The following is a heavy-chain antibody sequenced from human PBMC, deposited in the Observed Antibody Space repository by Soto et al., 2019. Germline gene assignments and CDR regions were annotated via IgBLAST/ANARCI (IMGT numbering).Heavy chain of an antibody. CDR1: GYTFTNYG. CDR2: ISGYNGNT. J-gene: IGHJ6*02. D-gene: IGHD3-22*01. V-gene: IGHV1-18*04. Sequence: QVQLVESGAEVKKPGASVKVSCKASGYTFTNYGISWVRQAPGQGLEWMGWISGYNGNTKYAQKFQCRVTMTTDTTTHTAYLELRSLRSDDTAVYYCARDREYYYDSSGNYYYHYGMDVWGQGTTVTVS. CDR3: ARDREYYYDSSGNYYYHYGMDV.